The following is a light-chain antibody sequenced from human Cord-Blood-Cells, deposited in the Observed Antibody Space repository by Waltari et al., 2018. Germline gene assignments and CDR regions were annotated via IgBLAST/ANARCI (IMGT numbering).Light chain of an antibody. V-gene: IGKV1-5*03. CDR1: QSISSW. CDR3: HQYNSYWT. CDR2: KAS. J-gene: IGKJ1*01. Sequence: DIQMTQSPSTLSASVGDRVTITCRASQSISSWLAWYQQKPGKAPKLLIYKASSLESGVPSRFSGSGSRTEFTLTSSSLQPDDVATYYCHQYNSYWTFCQGTKVEIK.